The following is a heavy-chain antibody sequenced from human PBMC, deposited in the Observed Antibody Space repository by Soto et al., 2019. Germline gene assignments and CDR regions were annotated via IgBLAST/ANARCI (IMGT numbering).Heavy chain of an antibody. J-gene: IGHJ6*03. Sequence: SETLSLTCTVSGGSISSSSYYWGWIRQPPGKGLEWIGSIYYSGSTYYNPSLKSRVTISVDTSKNQFSLKLSSVTAADTAVYYCATIPPDRGDYYYYYYMDVWGKGTTVTVSS. D-gene: IGHD2-21*02. CDR2: IYYSGST. CDR1: GGSISSSSYY. V-gene: IGHV4-39*01. CDR3: ATIPPDRGDYYYYYYMDV.